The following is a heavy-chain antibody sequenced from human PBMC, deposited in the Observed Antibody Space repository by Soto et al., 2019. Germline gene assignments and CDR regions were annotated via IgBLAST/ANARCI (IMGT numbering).Heavy chain of an antibody. CDR3: SESGTYPSTMTR. V-gene: IGHV3-49*03. J-gene: IGHJ4*02. CDR1: GFTFGDYA. CDR2: IRSKAYGGTT. D-gene: IGHD3-10*01. Sequence: GSLRLSCTASGFTFGDYAMSWFRQAPGKGLEWVGFIRSKAYGGTTEYAASVKGRFTISRDDSKSIAYLQMNSLKTEDTAVYYCSESGTYPSTMTRWGQGTLVTVSS.